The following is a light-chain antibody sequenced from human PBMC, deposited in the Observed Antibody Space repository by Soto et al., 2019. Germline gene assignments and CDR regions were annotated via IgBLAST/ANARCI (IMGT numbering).Light chain of an antibody. CDR3: SSYTSATTYV. J-gene: IGLJ1*01. V-gene: IGLV2-14*01. CDR2: DVS. CDR1: SSDVGAYNY. Sequence: ALTQPASLSGSPGQSITISCTGTSSDVGAYNYDSWYQKYPGEAPKVIIYDVSHRPAGVSNRFSGSKSGNTASLTISGLQTQDEADYYCSSYTSATTYVFGTGTKVTVL.